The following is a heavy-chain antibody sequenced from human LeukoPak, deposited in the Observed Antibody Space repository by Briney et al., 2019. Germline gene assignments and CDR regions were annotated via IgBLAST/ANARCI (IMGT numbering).Heavy chain of an antibody. CDR1: GGSISGYY. J-gene: IGHJ5*02. D-gene: IGHD2-15*01. Sequence: SETLSLTCIVSGGSISGYYWSWIRQPAGKGLEWIGHMDTSGHTNYNSSLMSRVTMSVVTSKNQFSLRLTSVTAADTAVYYCARHWSHSVAQFGRSYWFDPWGQGTLVTVSS. V-gene: IGHV4-4*07. CDR3: ARHWSHSVAQFGRSYWFDP. CDR2: MDTSGHT.